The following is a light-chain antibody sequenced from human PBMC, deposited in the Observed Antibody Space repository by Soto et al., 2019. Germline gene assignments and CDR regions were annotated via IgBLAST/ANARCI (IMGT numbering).Light chain of an antibody. CDR3: QHYSTYSRT. CDR2: KAS. CDR1: QSISTW. J-gene: IGKJ1*01. V-gene: IGKV1-5*03. Sequence: DIPMTQSPSTLSASVGDRVTITCRASQSISTWLAWYQQKPGKAPKALIYKASSLDSGVPSRFSGSGSGTEFTLTISSLQPDDFATYYCQHYSTYSRTFGQGTKVEIK.